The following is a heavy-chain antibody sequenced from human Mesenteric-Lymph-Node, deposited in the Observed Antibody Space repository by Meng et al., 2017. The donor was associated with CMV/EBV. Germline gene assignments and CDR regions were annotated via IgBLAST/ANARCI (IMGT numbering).Heavy chain of an antibody. J-gene: IGHJ5*02. Sequence: QLKLQGSGPRLVKPSETLSLKCTVSGGSISSSWHYWGWIRQPPGKGLEWIGSIFYSGSAHYNPALESRVTISIDKSKNEFFLNLGSVTAADTAMYFCARDTLTYSYGPGWIDPWGQGTLVTVSS. D-gene: IGHD3-10*01. CDR3: ARDTLTYSYGPGWIDP. V-gene: IGHV4-39*02. CDR2: IFYSGSA. CDR1: GGSISSSWHY.